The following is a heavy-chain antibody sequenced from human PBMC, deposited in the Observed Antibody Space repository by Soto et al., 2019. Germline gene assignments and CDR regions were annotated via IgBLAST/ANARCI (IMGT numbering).Heavy chain of an antibody. V-gene: IGHV3-23*01. D-gene: IGHD6-25*01. Sequence: GGSLRLSCAASGFTFSSYAMSWVRQAPGKGLEWVSAISGSGGSTYYADSVKGRFTISRDNSKNTLYLQMNSLRAEDTAVYYCAKPSVQRQRKTVTFDFWGQGALVTVSS. CDR3: AKPSVQRQRKTVTFDF. CDR1: GFTFSSYA. J-gene: IGHJ5*01. CDR2: ISGSGGST.